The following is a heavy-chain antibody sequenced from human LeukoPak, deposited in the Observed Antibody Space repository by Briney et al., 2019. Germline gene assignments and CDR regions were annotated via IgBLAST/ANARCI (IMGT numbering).Heavy chain of an antibody. D-gene: IGHD5-24*01. CDR1: GFSLSRFG. CDR3: VRDGLQFLDYFDY. CDR2: VRYDGSSQ. J-gene: IGHJ4*02. Sequence: GGSLRLSCVASGFSLSRFGMHWVRQAPGKGLEWVSFVRYDGSSQHYADSVKGRFTISRDNAKNSLYLQMDSLRAEDTAVYYCVRDGLQFLDYFDYWGQGTLVTVSS. V-gene: IGHV3-30*02.